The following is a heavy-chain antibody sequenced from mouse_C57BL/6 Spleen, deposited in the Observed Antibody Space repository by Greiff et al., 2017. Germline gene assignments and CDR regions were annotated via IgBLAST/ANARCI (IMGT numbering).Heavy chain of an antibody. D-gene: IGHD2-1*01. CDR1: GFSLTSYA. Sequence: VQLQESGPGLVAPSQSLSITCTVSGFSLTSYAISWVRQPPGKGLEWLGVIWTGGGTNYNSALKSRLSISKDNSKSQVFLKMNSLQTDDTARYYCARERVYYGNYGAMDYWGQGTSVTVSS. J-gene: IGHJ4*01. V-gene: IGHV2-9-1*01. CDR3: ARERVYYGNYGAMDY. CDR2: IWTGGGT.